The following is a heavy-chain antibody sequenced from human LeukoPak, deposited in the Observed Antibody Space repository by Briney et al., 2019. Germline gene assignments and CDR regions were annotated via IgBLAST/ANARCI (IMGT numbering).Heavy chain of an antibody. J-gene: IGHJ4*02. CDR1: GFTVSSNY. D-gene: IGHD2-2*01. CDR2: IYSGGST. V-gene: IGHV3-53*01. CDR3: AHGAMYQLDY. Sequence: GGSLRLSCAASGFTVSSNYMSWVRQAPGKGLEWVSIIYSGGSTFYADSVKGRFTISRDNSKNTLYLQMNSLRAEDTAVYYCAHGAMYQLDYWGQGTLDTVSS.